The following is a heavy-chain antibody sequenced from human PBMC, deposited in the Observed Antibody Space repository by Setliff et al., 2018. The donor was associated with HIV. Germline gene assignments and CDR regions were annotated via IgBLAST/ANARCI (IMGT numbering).Heavy chain of an antibody. CDR2: INTNTGNP. Sequence: ASVKVSCKASGYTFTSYAMNWVRQAPGQGLEWMGWINTNTGNPTYAQGFTGRFVFSLDTSVSTAYLKISSLKAEDTAVYYCARDRITMVRGVIIASAYWGQGTLVTVSS. CDR1: GYTFTSYA. V-gene: IGHV7-4-1*02. J-gene: IGHJ4*02. D-gene: IGHD3-10*01. CDR3: ARDRITMVRGVIIASAY.